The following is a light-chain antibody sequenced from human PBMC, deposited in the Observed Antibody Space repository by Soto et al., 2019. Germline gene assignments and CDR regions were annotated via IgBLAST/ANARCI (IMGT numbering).Light chain of an antibody. CDR3: QQYGSSPT. Sequence: EIVLTQSPGTLSLFPGERATLSCRASQSLTTRYLDWYQQKPGQAPRLLIYGASSTATVIPDRVSGSGSGTDFTLTSSRLEDEDVAVYSCQQYGSSPTFGQGTRLEIK. J-gene: IGKJ5*01. CDR2: GAS. CDR1: QSLTTRY. V-gene: IGKV3-20*01.